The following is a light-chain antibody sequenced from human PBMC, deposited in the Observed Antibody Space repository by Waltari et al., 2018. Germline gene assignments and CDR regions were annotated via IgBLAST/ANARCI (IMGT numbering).Light chain of an antibody. CDR3: LQTSQFTWT. CDR2: QIS. Sequence: DIVMTQTPLSSLVTLGQPASISCRSSQSLVHSDGKTYLSWLQQRPGKPPRLLISQISKRFSGVPDRFSGSGAGTDFTLKISRVEAEDVAIYYCLQTSQFTWTFGQGTKVEIE. V-gene: IGKV2-24*01. J-gene: IGKJ1*01. CDR1: QSLVHSDGKTY.